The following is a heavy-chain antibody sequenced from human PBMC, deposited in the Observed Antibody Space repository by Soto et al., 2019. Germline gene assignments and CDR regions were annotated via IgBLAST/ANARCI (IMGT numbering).Heavy chain of an antibody. V-gene: IGHV5-51*01. CDR3: ARPIARGLGPLWSGDGALDV. J-gene: IGHJ3*01. Sequence: GESLKISCKGSGHSFSNYWIGWVRQMPGKGLEWMGIIYPDDSDTKYSPSFQGQVTISADKSISTAYLQWSSLKASDTAMYYCARPIARGLGPLWSGDGALDVWGRGT. D-gene: IGHD3-3*01. CDR1: GHSFSNYW. CDR2: IYPDDSDT.